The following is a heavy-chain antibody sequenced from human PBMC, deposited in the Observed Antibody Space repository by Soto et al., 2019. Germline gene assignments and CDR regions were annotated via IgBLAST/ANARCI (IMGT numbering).Heavy chain of an antibody. CDR1: GYTFTTFW. Sequence: PGESLKISCTGFGYTFTTFWISWVRQMPGRGLEWMGRIDPRDSYTNYSPPFQGHVTISADKSISTAYLQWGSLKASDTTMYYCARLFCSSSTCDSWFDPWGQGTLVTVSS. D-gene: IGHD2-2*01. V-gene: IGHV5-10-1*01. J-gene: IGHJ5*02. CDR3: ARLFCSSSTCDSWFDP. CDR2: IDPRDSYT.